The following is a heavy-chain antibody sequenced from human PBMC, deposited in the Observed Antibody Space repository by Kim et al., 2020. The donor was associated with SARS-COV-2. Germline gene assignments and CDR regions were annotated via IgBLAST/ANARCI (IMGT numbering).Heavy chain of an antibody. CDR2: ISGGGVNK. CDR3: AKVVIMDDYNYYYYYGMGV. J-gene: IGHJ6*02. V-gene: IGHV3-23*01. Sequence: GGSLRLSCVASGFTFDIYAMSWVRQAPGKGLEWVSVISGGGVNKFYADSVRGRFTISRDNSKNTLFLQMNSLRDEDTALYYCAKVVIMDDYNYYYYYGMGVWGLGNTATVPS. CDR1: GFTFDIYA. D-gene: IGHD2-21*01.